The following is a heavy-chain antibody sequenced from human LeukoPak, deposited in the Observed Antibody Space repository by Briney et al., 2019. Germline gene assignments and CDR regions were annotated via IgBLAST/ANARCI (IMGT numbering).Heavy chain of an antibody. CDR3: ARADYGDYGEYFQH. CDR2: IWYDGSNK. Sequence: GRSLRLSCAASGFTFSSYGMHWVRQAPGKGLEWVAVIWYDGSNKYYADSVKGRFTISRDNSKNTLYLQMTSLRAEDTAVYYCARADYGDYGEYFQHWGQGTLVTVSS. V-gene: IGHV3-33*01. J-gene: IGHJ1*01. CDR1: GFTFSSYG. D-gene: IGHD4-17*01.